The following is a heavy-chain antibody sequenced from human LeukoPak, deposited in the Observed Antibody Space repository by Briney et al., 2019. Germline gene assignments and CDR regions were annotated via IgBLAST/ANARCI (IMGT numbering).Heavy chain of an antibody. CDR1: GFTVSSNY. D-gene: IGHD1-26*01. CDR3: ARDLGRELLGYYYYYGMDV. J-gene: IGHJ6*02. Sequence: GGSLRLSCAASGFTVSSNYMSWVRQAPGKGLEWVSVIYSGGSTYYADSVKGRFTISRDNSKNTLYLQMNSLRAEDTAVYYCARDLGRELLGYYYYYGMDVWGQGTTVTVSS. V-gene: IGHV3-66*01. CDR2: IYSGGST.